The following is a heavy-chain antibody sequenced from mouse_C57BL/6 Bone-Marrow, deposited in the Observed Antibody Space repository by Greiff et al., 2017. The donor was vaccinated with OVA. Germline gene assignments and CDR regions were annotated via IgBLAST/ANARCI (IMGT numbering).Heavy chain of an antibody. J-gene: IGHJ3*01. Sequence: QVQLQQPGAELVKPGASVKLSCKASGYTFTSYWMQWVKQRPGQGLEWIGEIDPSDSYTNYNQKFKGKATLTVDTPSSTAYMQLSSLTSEDSAVYYCARGGLLFAYRCQGTLVTVSA. CDR2: IDPSDSYT. CDR1: GYTFTSYW. V-gene: IGHV1-50*01. D-gene: IGHD1-1*01. CDR3: ARGGLLFAY.